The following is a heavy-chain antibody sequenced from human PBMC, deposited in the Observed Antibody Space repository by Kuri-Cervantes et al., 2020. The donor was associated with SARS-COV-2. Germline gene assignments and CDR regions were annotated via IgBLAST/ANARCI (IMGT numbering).Heavy chain of an antibody. Sequence: GESLKISCGVSGFTFSISWMTWVRQAPGKGLEWVSDINWNGGSTGYADSVKGRFTISRDNAKNSLYLQMNSLRAEDTALYHCARERSGSYDYWGQGTLVAVSS. D-gene: IGHD1-26*01. CDR1: GFTFSISW. CDR3: ARERSGSYDY. CDR2: INWNGGST. J-gene: IGHJ4*02. V-gene: IGHV3-20*01.